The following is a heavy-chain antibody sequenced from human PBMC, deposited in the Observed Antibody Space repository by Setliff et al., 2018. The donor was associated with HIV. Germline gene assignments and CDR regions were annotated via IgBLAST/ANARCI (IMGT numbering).Heavy chain of an antibody. J-gene: IGHJ6*02. CDR2: IYYSGST. CDR1: GGSISSSSYY. CDR3: ARIRHAMDV. V-gene: IGHV4-39*07. D-gene: IGHD6-6*01. Sequence: SETLSLTCTVSGGSISSSSYYWGWIRQPPGKGLEWIGSIYYSGSTYYNPSLKSRVTISVDKSKNQFSLNMESVTAADTAVYYCARIRHAMDVWGQGTMVTVSS.